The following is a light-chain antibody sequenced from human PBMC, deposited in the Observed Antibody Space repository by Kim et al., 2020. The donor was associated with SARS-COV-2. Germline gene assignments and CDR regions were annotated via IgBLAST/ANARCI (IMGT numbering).Light chain of an antibody. J-gene: IGLJ2*01. V-gene: IGLV3-19*01. CDR2: GKN. CDR3: NSRDSSGNLVV. CDR1: SLRSYY. Sequence: SYELTQDPAVSVALGQTVRITCQGDSLRSYYAIWYQQKPGEAPLLVIYGKNNRPSGIPDRFSGSSSGNTASLTITGAQAEDEADYYCNSRDSSGNLVVFG.